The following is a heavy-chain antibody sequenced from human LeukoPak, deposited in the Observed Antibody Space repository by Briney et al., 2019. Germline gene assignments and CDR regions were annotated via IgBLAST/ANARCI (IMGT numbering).Heavy chain of an antibody. J-gene: IGHJ4*02. Sequence: GGSLRLSCAASGFTFNAYSMNWVRQGPGKGLEWVSYITSSSSTILYADSVKGRFTISRDNVKNSLYLQMNSLRAEDTAVYYCARDQAGSGHYADYWGQGTLVTVSS. V-gene: IGHV3-48*01. CDR3: ARDQAGSGHYADY. D-gene: IGHD3-10*01. CDR1: GFTFNAYS. CDR2: ITSSSSTI.